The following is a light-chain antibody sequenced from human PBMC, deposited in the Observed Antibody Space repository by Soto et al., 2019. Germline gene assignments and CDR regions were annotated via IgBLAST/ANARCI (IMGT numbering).Light chain of an antibody. Sequence: ILMTQSPSSLSLSPGERATLSCRASQSVSSSFLAWYQQKPGQATRLLISGASSRATGIPDRFSGSGSGTDFTLTISRLEPEDFAVYYCQQYYSSPLTFGGGTKVEIK. V-gene: IGKV3-20*01. J-gene: IGKJ4*01. CDR1: QSVSSSF. CDR3: QQYYSSPLT. CDR2: GAS.